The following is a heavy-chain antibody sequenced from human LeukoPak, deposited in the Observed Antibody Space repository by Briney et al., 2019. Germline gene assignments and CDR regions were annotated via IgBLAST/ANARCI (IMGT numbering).Heavy chain of an antibody. Sequence: SETLSLTRTLSGHSISSGYYWGWIRQPPGTGRAWTGSIDHSGSTYYNPSRKSRITIPVDTSKNQFSLKLSSVTAADTAVYYCARDSALCQSVMFDYWGQGTLGTVSS. CDR3: ARDSALCQSVMFDY. CDR2: IDHSGST. D-gene: IGHD2-21*01. CDR1: GHSISSGYY. J-gene: IGHJ4*02. V-gene: IGHV4-38-2*02.